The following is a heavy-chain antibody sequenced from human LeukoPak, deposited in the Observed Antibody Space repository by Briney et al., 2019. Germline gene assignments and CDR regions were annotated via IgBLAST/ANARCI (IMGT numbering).Heavy chain of an antibody. Sequence: GGSLRLSCAASGFTVSSNYMSWVRQAPGKGLEWVSVIYSGGSTYYADSVKGRFTISRDNSKNTLYLQMNSLRAEDTAVYYCARGPSGSYSYYYYGTDVWGQGTTVTVSS. CDR2: IYSGGST. D-gene: IGHD1-26*01. J-gene: IGHJ6*02. CDR3: ARGPSGSYSYYYYGTDV. V-gene: IGHV3-53*01. CDR1: GFTVSSNY.